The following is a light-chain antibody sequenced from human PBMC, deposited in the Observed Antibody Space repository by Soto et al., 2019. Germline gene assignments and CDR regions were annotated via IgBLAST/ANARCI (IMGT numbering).Light chain of an antibody. CDR1: QSVSSY. CDR2: DAF. V-gene: IGKV3-11*01. CDR3: QQRSTWPWT. J-gene: IGKJ1*01. Sequence: EIVLTQSPATLSLSPGEKATLSCRASQSVSSYVVWYQQKPGQAPRLLIYDAFSRAPGIPPRFSGSGSETDFTLTISSLEPEDFAVYYCQQRSTWPWTFGQGTKVEVK.